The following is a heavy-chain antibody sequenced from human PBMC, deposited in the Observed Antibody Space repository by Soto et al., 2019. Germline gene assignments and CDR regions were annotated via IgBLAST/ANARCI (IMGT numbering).Heavy chain of an antibody. D-gene: IGHD1-1*01. V-gene: IGHV3-30*03. Sequence: GGSLRLSCAASGFTFSSYSMNWVRQAPGKGLEWVAVISYDGSNKYYADSVKGRFTISRDNSKNTLYLQMNSLRAEDTAVYYCARDGEEMATTTYYYYGMDVWGQGTTVTVSS. CDR1: GFTFSSYS. CDR3: ARDGEEMATTTYYYYGMDV. CDR2: ISYDGSNK. J-gene: IGHJ6*02.